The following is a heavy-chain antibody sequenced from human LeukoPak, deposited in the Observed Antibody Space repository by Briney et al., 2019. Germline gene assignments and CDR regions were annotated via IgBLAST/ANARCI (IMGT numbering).Heavy chain of an antibody. CDR2: ISWNSGTI. Sequence: GGSLRLSCAASGFRFEGYAMHWVRQAPGKGLEWVSGISWNSGTIAYADSVKGRFTISRDDAKNSLYLQMNSLRAEDTALYYCAKDIAPAVFYYMDVWGKGTTVIVSS. V-gene: IGHV3-9*01. CDR1: GFRFEGYA. CDR3: AKDIAPAVFYYMDV. J-gene: IGHJ6*03.